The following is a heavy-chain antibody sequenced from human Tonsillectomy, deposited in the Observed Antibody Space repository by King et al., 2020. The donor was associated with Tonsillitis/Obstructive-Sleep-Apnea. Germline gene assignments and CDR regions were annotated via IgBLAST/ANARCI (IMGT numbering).Heavy chain of an antibody. D-gene: IGHD3-22*01. Sequence: QLQESGPGLVKPSETLSLTCTVSAGSISSYYWSWIRQPPGKGLEWIGYIYYSGSTSYNPSLKSRVTISVDTSKNQFSLKLSSVTAADTAVYYCARVLLGYNVTSVYYWYFEPWGSGTLVTVAS. J-gene: IGHJ2*01. CDR3: ARVLLGYNVTSVYYWYFEP. CDR1: AGSISSYY. CDR2: IYYSGST. V-gene: IGHV4-59*01.